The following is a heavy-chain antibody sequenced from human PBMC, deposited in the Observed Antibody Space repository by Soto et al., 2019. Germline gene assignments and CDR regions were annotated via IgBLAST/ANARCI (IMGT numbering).Heavy chain of an antibody. CDR3: ARGPPPDYGDYGPDYYYGMDV. D-gene: IGHD4-17*01. J-gene: IGHJ6*02. CDR1: GDTFTSYY. V-gene: IGHV1-46*01. CDR2: INPSGGST. Sequence: GASVKVSCKASGDTFTSYYMHWVRQAPGQGLEWMGIINPSGGSTSYAQKFQGRVTMTRDTSTSTVYMELSSLRSEDTAVYYCARGPPPDYGDYGPDYYYGMDVWGQGTTVTVSS.